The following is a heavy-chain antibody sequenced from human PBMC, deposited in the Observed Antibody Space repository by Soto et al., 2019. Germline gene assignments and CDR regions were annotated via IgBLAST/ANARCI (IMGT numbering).Heavy chain of an antibody. D-gene: IGHD3-10*01. CDR2: IYYSGST. Sequence: ASETLSHTCTVSGGSRISYYWSWIRQPPGKGLEWIGYIYYSGSTNYNPSLKSRVTMSVDTPKNQFSLKLSSVTAADTAVYYCARRGYGPGFPYYYGMDVWGQGTTVTVSS. CDR1: GGSRISYY. J-gene: IGHJ6*02. CDR3: ARRGYGPGFPYYYGMDV. V-gene: IGHV4-59*01.